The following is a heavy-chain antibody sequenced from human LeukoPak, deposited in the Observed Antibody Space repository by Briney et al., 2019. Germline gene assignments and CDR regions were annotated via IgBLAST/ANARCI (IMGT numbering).Heavy chain of an antibody. D-gene: IGHD3-22*01. Sequence: GASVKVSCKASGYTFTSYYMHWVRQAPGQGLEWMGIINPSGGSTSYAQKFQGRVTMTRDTSTSTVYMELSSLRSEDTAVYYCAREGAGGSGSYLIDYWGQGTLVTVSS. J-gene: IGHJ4*02. CDR1: GYTFTSYY. V-gene: IGHV1-46*01. CDR3: AREGAGGSGSYLIDY. CDR2: INPSGGST.